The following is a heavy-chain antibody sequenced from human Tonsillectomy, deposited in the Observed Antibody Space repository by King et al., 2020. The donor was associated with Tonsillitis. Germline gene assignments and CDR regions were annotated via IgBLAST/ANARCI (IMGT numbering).Heavy chain of an antibody. CDR1: GFTFDDYA. CDR3: AKDIGPGVGAAQF. V-gene: IGHV3-9*01. CDR2: ISSNSNDI. Sequence: VQLVESGGDLVQPGRSLRLSCAASGFTFDDYAMHWVRQTPQRGLEWVSGISSNSNDIVYADSVKGRFTISRDNAKKFLYMQMNSLRPEDTAPYYCAKDIGPGVGAAQFWGQGTLVTVSS. J-gene: IGHJ4*01. D-gene: IGHD1-26*01.